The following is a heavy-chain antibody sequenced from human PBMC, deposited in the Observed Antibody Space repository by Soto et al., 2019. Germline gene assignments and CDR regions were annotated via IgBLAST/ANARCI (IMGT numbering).Heavy chain of an antibody. CDR3: TTHYYDFWSGYYLGLYYYGMDV. V-gene: IGHV3-15*01. CDR2: IKSKTDGGTT. Sequence: SLRLSCAASGFTFSNAWMSWVRQAPGKGLEWVGRIKSKTDGGTTDYAAPVKGRFTISRDDSKNTLYLQMNSLKTEDTAVYYCTTHYYDFWSGYYLGLYYYGMDVWGQGTTVTVSS. D-gene: IGHD3-3*01. CDR1: GFTFSNAW. J-gene: IGHJ6*02.